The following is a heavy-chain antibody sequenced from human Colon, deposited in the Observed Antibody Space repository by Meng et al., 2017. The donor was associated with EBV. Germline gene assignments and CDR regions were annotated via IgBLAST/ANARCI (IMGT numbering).Heavy chain of an antibody. CDR3: ASSDYYGSGSYYP. CDR1: GGSISSNNW. Sequence: QVLLQESGPGMVKPSGTLSLTFAVSGGSISSNNWWSWVRQPPGKGLEWIGEIFHSGSTKHNPSLKSRVTMSMDKSKNQFSLRLSSVTAADTAVYYCASSDYYGSGSYYPWGQGTLVTVSS. J-gene: IGHJ5*02. CDR2: IFHSGST. V-gene: IGHV4-4*02. D-gene: IGHD3-10*01.